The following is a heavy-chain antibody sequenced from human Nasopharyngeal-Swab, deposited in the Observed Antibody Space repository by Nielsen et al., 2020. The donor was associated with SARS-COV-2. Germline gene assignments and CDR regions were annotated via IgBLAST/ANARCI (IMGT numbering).Heavy chain of an antibody. Sequence: GESLKISCAASGFTFSDYYMSWIRQAPGKGPEWVSYISSSGSTIYYADSVKGRFTISRDNAKNSLYLQMNSLRAEDTAVYYCARATNIIYGMDVWGQGTTVTVSS. V-gene: IGHV3-11*04. D-gene: IGHD2/OR15-2a*01. CDR3: ARATNIIYGMDV. J-gene: IGHJ6*02. CDR1: GFTFSDYY. CDR2: ISSSGSTI.